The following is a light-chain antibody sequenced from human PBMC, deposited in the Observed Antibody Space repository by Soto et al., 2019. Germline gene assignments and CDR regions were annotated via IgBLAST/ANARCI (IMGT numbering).Light chain of an antibody. Sequence: QSALTQPASVSGSPGQSITISCTGTSSDVGSHNLVSWYQQFPGKAPKLIIFEASKRPSGVSNRFSGSKSGSTASLTISGLQAEDEAHYYCCSNDAGSTYVFGSGTKVTVL. CDR2: EAS. CDR3: CSNDAGSTYV. V-gene: IGLV2-23*01. J-gene: IGLJ1*01. CDR1: SSDVGSHNL.